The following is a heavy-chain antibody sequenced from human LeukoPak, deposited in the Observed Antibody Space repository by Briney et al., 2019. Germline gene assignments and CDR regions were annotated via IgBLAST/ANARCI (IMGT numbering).Heavy chain of an antibody. CDR1: GFTFSSYW. Sequence: GGSLRLSCAASGFTFSSYWMSWVRQAPGKGLEWVANIKQDGSEKYYVDSVKGRFTISRDNAKNSLYLQMNSLRAEDTALYYCAKDSRSYYYYYGMDVWGQGTTVTVSS. J-gene: IGHJ6*02. CDR2: IKQDGSEK. V-gene: IGHV3-7*03. CDR3: AKDSRSYYYYYGMDV.